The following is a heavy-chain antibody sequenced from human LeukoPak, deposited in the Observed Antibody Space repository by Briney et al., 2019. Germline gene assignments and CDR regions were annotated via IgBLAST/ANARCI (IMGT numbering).Heavy chain of an antibody. Sequence: SETLSLTCTVSGGSISSYYWSWIRQPPGKGLEWIGYVYYSGSTSYNPSLKSRVTISVDTSKNQFSLKLSSVTAADTAVYYCAREIVGAMIDYWGQGTLVTVSS. CDR3: AREIVGAMIDY. CDR2: VYYSGST. V-gene: IGHV4-59*12. J-gene: IGHJ4*02. D-gene: IGHD1-26*01. CDR1: GGSISSYY.